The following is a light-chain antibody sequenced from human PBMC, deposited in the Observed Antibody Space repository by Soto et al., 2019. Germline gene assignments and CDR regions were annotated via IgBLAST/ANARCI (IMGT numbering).Light chain of an antibody. J-gene: IGKJ1*01. CDR3: QNYGSSPGT. CDR2: GAS. Sequence: IVLAQSPGTLSLSPGERATLSCRSTQNIRSKNLAWYQHRRGQAPTLLIYGASSRAASIPDRFSGSGSGTDFTLTISRLEPEDFAVYYCQNYGSSPGTFGQGTKVDIK. V-gene: IGKV3-20*01. CDR1: QNIRSKN.